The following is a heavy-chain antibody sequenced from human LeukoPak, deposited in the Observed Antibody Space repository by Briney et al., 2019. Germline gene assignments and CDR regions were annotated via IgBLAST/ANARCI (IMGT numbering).Heavy chain of an antibody. J-gene: IGHJ6*03. V-gene: IGHV4-4*07. CDR3: AKNIVVVPTAKYYYYYYMDV. CDR1: GGSIGSYY. CDR2: IYASGST. D-gene: IGHD2-2*01. Sequence: PSETLSLTCTVSGGSIGSYYWSWIRQPAGKGLEWIGRIYASGSTTYNPSLKSRVTMSVDTSKNQFSLKLSSVTAADTALYYCAKNIVVVPTAKYYYYYYMDVWGKGTTVTVSS.